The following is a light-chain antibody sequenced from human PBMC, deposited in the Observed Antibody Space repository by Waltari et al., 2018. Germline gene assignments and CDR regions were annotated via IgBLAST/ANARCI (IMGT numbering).Light chain of an antibody. V-gene: IGKV3-11*01. CDR3: QHSNNPLT. Sequence: EIVLTQSPATLSLSPGERVTLSCRASQSIGSYLAWYQQKAGQAPRLLIYDASNRATGIPARFSGSGSGTDFTLTISSPEPEDFAVYYCQHSNNPLTFGGGTKVQIK. J-gene: IGKJ4*01. CDR1: QSIGSY. CDR2: DAS.